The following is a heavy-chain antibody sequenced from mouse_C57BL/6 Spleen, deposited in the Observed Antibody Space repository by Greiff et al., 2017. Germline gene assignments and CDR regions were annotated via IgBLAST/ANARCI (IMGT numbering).Heavy chain of an antibody. Sequence: QVQLQQPGAELVKPGASVKMSCKASGYTFTSSWITWVKQRPGQGLEWIGDIYPGSGSTNYNEKFKSKATLTVDTSASTAYMQLSSLTSADSAVYYCARKGALTSFAYWGQGTLVTVSA. CDR1: GYTFTSSW. CDR3: ARKGALTSFAY. CDR2: IYPGSGST. D-gene: IGHD4-1*01. J-gene: IGHJ3*01. V-gene: IGHV1-55*01.